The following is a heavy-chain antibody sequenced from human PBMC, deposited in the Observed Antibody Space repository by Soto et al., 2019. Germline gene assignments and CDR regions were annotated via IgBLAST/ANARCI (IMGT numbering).Heavy chain of an antibody. Sequence: SCKASGGTFSSYTISWVRQAPGQGLEWMGRIIPILGIANYAQKFQGRVTITADKSTSTAYMELSSLRSEDTAVYYCARDPRGYNWFDPWGQGTLVTVS. CDR2: IIPILGIA. V-gene: IGHV1-69*04. CDR1: GGTFSSYT. J-gene: IGHJ5*02. D-gene: IGHD3-16*01. CDR3: ARDPRGYNWFDP.